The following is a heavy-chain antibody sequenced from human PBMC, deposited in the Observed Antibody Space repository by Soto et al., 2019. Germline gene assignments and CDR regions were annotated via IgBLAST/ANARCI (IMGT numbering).Heavy chain of an antibody. CDR1: GFTVSSNY. Sequence: EVQLVETGGGLIQPGGSLRLSCAASGFTVSSNYMSWVRQAPGKGLEWVSVIYSGGSTYYVDSVKGRFTISRDNSKNTLYLQMNSLRAEDTAVYYCARDWVTMVRGEYYYYGMDVWGQGTTVTVSS. D-gene: IGHD3-10*01. CDR3: ARDWVTMVRGEYYYYGMDV. J-gene: IGHJ6*02. V-gene: IGHV3-53*02. CDR2: IYSGGST.